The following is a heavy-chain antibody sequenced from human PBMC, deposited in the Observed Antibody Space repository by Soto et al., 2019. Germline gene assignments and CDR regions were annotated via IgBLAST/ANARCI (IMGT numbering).Heavy chain of an antibody. CDR2: ISYDGSNK. V-gene: IGHV3-30-3*01. Sequence: PGGSLRLSCAASGFTFSSYAMHWVRQAPGKGLEWVAVISYDGSNKYYADSVKGRFTISRDNAKNSLFLQMNSLRPEDTALYYCAKDMKWGGMTTIHYFDSWGQGTQVTVSS. CDR1: GFTFSSYA. CDR3: AKDMKWGGMTTIHYFDS. J-gene: IGHJ4*02. D-gene: IGHD4-17*01.